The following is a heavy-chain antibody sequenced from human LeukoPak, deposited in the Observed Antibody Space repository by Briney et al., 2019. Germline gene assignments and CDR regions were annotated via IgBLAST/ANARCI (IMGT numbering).Heavy chain of an antibody. CDR3: AKDYYDSYDY. CDR1: GFTFSSYA. Sequence: GGSLRLSCAASGFTFSSYAMSWVRQAPGKGLEWVSAIGGSGSRRYHADSVKGRFTISRDNSRNTLYLQMNSLRAEDTAVYYCAKDYYDSYDYWGQGTLVTVSS. J-gene: IGHJ4*02. V-gene: IGHV3-23*01. D-gene: IGHD3-22*01. CDR2: IGGSGSRR.